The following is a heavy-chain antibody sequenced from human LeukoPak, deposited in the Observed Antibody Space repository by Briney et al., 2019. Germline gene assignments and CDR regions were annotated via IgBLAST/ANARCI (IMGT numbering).Heavy chain of an antibody. CDR1: GFTVSSNY. Sequence: GGSLRLSCAASGFTVSSNYMSWVRQAPGKGLEWVSSISSSSSYIYYADSVKGRFTISRDNAKNSLYLQMNSLRAEDTAVYYCAGEGSYSHWGQGTLVTVSS. CDR3: AGEGSYSH. V-gene: IGHV3-21*01. J-gene: IGHJ4*02. CDR2: ISSSSSYI. D-gene: IGHD1-26*01.